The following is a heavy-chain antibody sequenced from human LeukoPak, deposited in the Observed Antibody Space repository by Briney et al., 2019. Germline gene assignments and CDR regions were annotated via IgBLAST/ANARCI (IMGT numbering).Heavy chain of an antibody. V-gene: IGHV3-48*01. CDR2: ISSSSSTK. Sequence: GGSLRLSCTASGFRLIDYNMNWVRQAPGKGLEWVSYISSSSSTKYYEDSVQGRFTISRDNSKNTLYLQMNSLRAEDTAVYYCAKCRWYSSSWYYFDYWGQGTLVTVSS. D-gene: IGHD6-13*01. J-gene: IGHJ4*02. CDR1: GFRLIDYN. CDR3: AKCRWYSSSWYYFDY.